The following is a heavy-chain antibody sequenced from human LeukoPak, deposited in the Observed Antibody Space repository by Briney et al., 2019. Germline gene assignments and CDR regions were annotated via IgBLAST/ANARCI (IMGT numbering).Heavy chain of an antibody. Sequence: PSQTLSLTCTVSGGSISSGDYYWSWIRQPPGKGLEWIGYIYYSGSTYYNPSLKSRVTISVDTSKNQFSLKLSSVTAADTAAYYCARSDGDGYNYLDYWGQGTLVTVSS. CDR1: GGSISSGDYY. D-gene: IGHD5-24*01. V-gene: IGHV4-30-4*08. CDR2: IYYSGST. CDR3: ARSDGDGYNYLDY. J-gene: IGHJ4*02.